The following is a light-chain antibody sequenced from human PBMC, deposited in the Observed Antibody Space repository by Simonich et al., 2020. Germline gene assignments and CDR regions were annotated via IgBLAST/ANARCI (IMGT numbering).Light chain of an antibody. CDR3: QTWGTGIQV. CDR2: LNSDGSH. V-gene: IGLV4-69*01. Sequence: QLVLTQSPSASASLGASVKLTCTLSSGHSSYASAGHKQQPEKGPRYWMKLNSDGSHSKGDGIPDRFSGSSSGAERYLTISSLQSEDEADYYCQTWGTGIQVFGGGTKLTVL. J-gene: IGLJ3*02. CDR1: SGHSSYA.